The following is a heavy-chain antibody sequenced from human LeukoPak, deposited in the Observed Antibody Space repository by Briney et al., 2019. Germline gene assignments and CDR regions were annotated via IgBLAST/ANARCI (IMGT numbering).Heavy chain of an antibody. J-gene: IGHJ4*02. Sequence: GGSLRLSCAASGFTFSSYSMNWVRQAPGKGLEWVSSISSSSSYIYYADSVKGRFTISRDNAENSLYLQMNSLRAEDTAVYYCARDRGIGGDYALDYWGQGTLVTVSS. V-gene: IGHV3-21*01. CDR1: GFTFSSYS. D-gene: IGHD4-17*01. CDR3: ARDRGIGGDYALDY. CDR2: ISSSSSYI.